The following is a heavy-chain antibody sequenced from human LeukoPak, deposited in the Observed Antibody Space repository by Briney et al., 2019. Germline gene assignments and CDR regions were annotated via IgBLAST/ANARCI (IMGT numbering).Heavy chain of an antibody. V-gene: IGHV3-7*01. CDR3: ARDEGWGSDH. Sequence: GGSLRLSCEASGFVFSEYWMNWLRQAPGKGLEWLASIKPDGSRIYYVDSVKGRFTTSRDNAKNSLYLEMNSLRAEDTAVYYCARDEGWGSDHWGQGTQVTVSS. J-gene: IGHJ4*02. CDR2: IKPDGSRI. D-gene: IGHD3-10*01. CDR1: GFVFSEYW.